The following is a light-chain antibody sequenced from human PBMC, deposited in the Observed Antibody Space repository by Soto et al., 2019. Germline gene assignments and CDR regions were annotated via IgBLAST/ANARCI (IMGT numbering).Light chain of an antibody. J-gene: IGLJ2*01. CDR2: EVS. Sequence: QSALTQPPSVSGSPGQSVTISCTGTSSDVGSYNRVSWYQQPPGTAPKLMIYEVSNRPSGVPDRFSGSKSGNTASLTISGLQAEDEADYCCSSYTSSSPVVFGGGTKLTVL. CDR3: SSYTSSSPVV. CDR1: SSDVGSYNR. V-gene: IGLV2-18*02.